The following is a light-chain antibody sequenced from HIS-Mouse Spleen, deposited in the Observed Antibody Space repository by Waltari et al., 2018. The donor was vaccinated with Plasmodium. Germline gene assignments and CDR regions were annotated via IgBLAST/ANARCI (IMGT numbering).Light chain of an antibody. CDR3: QQYNNWSFT. Sequence: EIVMTQSPATLSVSPGERATLSCRASQSVSSNLAWYQQKPGQAPRLLIYGASTRATGIPARCSGSGSGTEFTLTISSLQSEDFAAYYCQQYNNWSFTFGPGTKVDIK. CDR2: GAS. CDR1: QSVSSN. J-gene: IGKJ3*01. V-gene: IGKV3-15*01.